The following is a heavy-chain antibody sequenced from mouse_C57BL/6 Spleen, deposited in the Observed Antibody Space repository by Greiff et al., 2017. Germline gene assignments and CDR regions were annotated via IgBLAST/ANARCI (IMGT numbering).Heavy chain of an antibody. CDR3: TRYNTVVDY. Sequence: QVQLKESGAELVRPGASVTLSCKASGYTFTDYEMHWVKQTPVHGLEWIGAIDPETGGTAYNQKFKGKAILTADKSSSTAYMELRSRTSEDPAVYYGTRYNTVVDYWGQDTTLSVSS. CDR2: IDPETGGT. V-gene: IGHV1-15*01. J-gene: IGHJ2*01. D-gene: IGHD1-1*01. CDR1: GYTFTDYE.